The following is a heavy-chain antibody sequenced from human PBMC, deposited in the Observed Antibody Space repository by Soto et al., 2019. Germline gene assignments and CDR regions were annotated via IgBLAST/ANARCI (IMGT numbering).Heavy chain of an antibody. CDR1: GFTFSSYG. Sequence: GGSLRLSCAASGFTFSSYGMHWVRQAPGKGLEWVAVISYDGSNKSYADSVKGRFPISRDNSKNTLYLQMNSLRAGERVVYYCAKDRGRYCSSTSCYRAPDYWGQGTLVTVSS. CDR2: ISYDGSNK. CDR3: AKDRGRYCSSTSCYRAPDY. V-gene: IGHV3-30*18. J-gene: IGHJ4*02. D-gene: IGHD2-2*01.